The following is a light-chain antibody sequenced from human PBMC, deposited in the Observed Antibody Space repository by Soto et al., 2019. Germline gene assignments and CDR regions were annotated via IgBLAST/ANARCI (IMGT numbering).Light chain of an antibody. V-gene: IGKV3-20*01. CDR2: GAS. J-gene: IGKJ2*01. CDR1: QVIGSRY. CDR3: QQFGSSIPHT. Sequence: EIVMTQSPGTLSLSPGERATISCRASQVIGSRYLAWYHQKSGQATRLLIYGASSRATVIPDRFSGSGSGTDFTLTISRLEPEDFGVYYCQQFGSSIPHTFGPGTKLEIK.